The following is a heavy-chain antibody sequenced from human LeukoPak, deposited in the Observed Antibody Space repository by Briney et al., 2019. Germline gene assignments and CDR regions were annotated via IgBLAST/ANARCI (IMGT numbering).Heavy chain of an antibody. J-gene: IGHJ4*02. CDR1: GFTFSDYY. CDR3: ARGYYYDSSGYYVGNDFDY. Sequence: PGGSLRLSCAASGFTFSDYYMSWIRQAPGKGLEWVSYISSSSSYTDYADSVKGRFTISRDNAKNSLYLQMNSLRAEDTAVYYCARGYYYDSSGYYVGNDFDYWGQGTLVTVSS. V-gene: IGHV3-11*05. D-gene: IGHD3-22*01. CDR2: ISSSSSYT.